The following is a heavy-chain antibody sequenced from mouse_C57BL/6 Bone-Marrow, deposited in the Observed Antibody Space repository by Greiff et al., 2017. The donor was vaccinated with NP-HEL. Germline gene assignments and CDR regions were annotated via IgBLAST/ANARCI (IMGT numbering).Heavy chain of an antibody. J-gene: IGHJ4*01. Sequence: DVKLVESGGDLVKPGGSLKLSCAASGFTFSSYGMSWVRQTPDKRLEWVATISSGGSYTYYPDSVKGRFTISRDNAKNTLYLQMSSLKSEDTAMYYCARRYYYGRSYAMDYWGQGTSVTVSS. V-gene: IGHV5-6*02. D-gene: IGHD1-1*01. CDR3: ARRYYYGRSYAMDY. CDR2: ISSGGSYT. CDR1: GFTFSSYG.